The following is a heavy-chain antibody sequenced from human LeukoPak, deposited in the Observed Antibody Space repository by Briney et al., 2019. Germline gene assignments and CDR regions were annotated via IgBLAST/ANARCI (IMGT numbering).Heavy chain of an antibody. D-gene: IGHD3-10*01. Sequence: ASVKVSCKASGYTFASYYMHWVRQVPGQGLEWMGIINPSGGSTSYAQKFQGRVAMTRDTSTSTVYMELSSLRSEDTAVYYCARDPTMVRGVIITPGAWFDPWGQGTLVTVSS. CDR2: INPSGGST. J-gene: IGHJ5*02. CDR3: ARDPTMVRGVIITPGAWFDP. CDR1: GYTFASYY. V-gene: IGHV1-46*01.